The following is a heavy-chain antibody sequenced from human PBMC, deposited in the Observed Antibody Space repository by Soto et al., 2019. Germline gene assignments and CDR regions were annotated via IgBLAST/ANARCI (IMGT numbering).Heavy chain of an antibody. Sequence: QAQLVQSGGEVKKPGASVTVSCKASGYTFTNYAINWVRQAPGQGLEWMGWISAFNGNTNYAQNYKGRDAVTTDTTMNTPYLDRTSLKSADTAVYYCAREGRGYCSGSSCYWYFDVWGRGSPVTVSS. CDR3: AREGRGYCSGSSCYWYFDV. D-gene: IGHD2-15*01. J-gene: IGHJ2*01. V-gene: IGHV1-18*04. CDR1: GYTFTNYA. CDR2: ISAFNGNT.